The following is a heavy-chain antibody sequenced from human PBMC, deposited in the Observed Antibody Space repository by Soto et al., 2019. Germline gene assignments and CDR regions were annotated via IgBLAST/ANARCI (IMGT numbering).Heavy chain of an antibody. J-gene: IGHJ4*02. CDR1: GFTFSSYG. V-gene: IGHV3-30*03. D-gene: IGHD3-22*01. Sequence: QVLLVESGGGVVQPGRSLRLSCAASGFTFSSYGMHWVRQTPGKGLEWVAVIAYDGSNKYYEDSVKGRFTISRDNSKNPLYLQMNSLRAEDTAVYYCARDDDRSGFDYWGQGTLVTVSS. CDR2: IAYDGSNK. CDR3: ARDDDRSGFDY.